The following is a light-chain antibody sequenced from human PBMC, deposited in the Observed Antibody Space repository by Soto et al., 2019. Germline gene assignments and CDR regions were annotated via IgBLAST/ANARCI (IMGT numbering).Light chain of an antibody. J-gene: IGKJ1*01. CDR1: QSVSSN. Sequence: EIVMTQSPATLSVSPGERATLSCRASQSVSSNLAWYQQKPGQAPRLLIYGASTRATAIPAMFSGSGSGTEFTLTISSLQLEDFAIYFCQQYNNWPPDKTFGQGTKVEIK. CDR3: QQYNNWPPDKT. CDR2: GAS. V-gene: IGKV3-15*01.